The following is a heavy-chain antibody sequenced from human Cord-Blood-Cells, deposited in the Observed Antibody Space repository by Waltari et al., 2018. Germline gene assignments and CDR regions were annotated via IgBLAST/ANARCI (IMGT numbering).Heavy chain of an antibody. D-gene: IGHD3-10*01. CDR1: GGPISSYY. J-gene: IGHJ6*02. CDR3: ARDKAARDYYYGSGSYYYYYGMDV. Sequence: QVQLQESGPGLVKPSETLSLTCTVSGGPISSYYWSWIPQPAGKGLDWIGRTYTSGSTNYNPSLKSRVTMSVDTSKNQFSLKLSSVTAADTAVYYCARDKAARDYYYGSGSYYYYYGMDVWGQGTTVTVSS. CDR2: TYTSGST. V-gene: IGHV4-4*07.